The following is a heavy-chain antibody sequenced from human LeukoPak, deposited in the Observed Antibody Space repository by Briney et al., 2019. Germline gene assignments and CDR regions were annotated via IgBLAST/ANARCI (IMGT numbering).Heavy chain of an antibody. CDR3: ARGMILTGYLDAFDI. V-gene: IGHV1-18*01. D-gene: IGHD3-9*01. Sequence: ASVKVSCKASGYIFTSYGISWVRQAPGQGLEWMGWISAYNGNTNYAQKFQGWVTMTRDTSISTAYMELSRLRSDDTAVYYCARGMILTGYLDAFDIWGQGTMVTVSS. J-gene: IGHJ3*02. CDR2: ISAYNGNT. CDR1: GYIFTSYG.